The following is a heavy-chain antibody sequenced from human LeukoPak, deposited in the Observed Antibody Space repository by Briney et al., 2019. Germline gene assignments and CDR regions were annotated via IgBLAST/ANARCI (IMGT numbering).Heavy chain of an antibody. J-gene: IGHJ4*02. CDR1: GGSISNAAYY. D-gene: IGHD2-2*01. CDR2: IGYSGDS. CDR3: TRGDPAALDY. V-gene: IGHV4-31*03. Sequence: SQTLSLTCTVSGGSISNAAYYWSWVRQHPGKGLEWIGYIGYSGDSYYNPSLRSRVTISVDTSKKQFSLGLNSVTAADTAVYYCTRGDPAALDYWGQGTRVTVSS.